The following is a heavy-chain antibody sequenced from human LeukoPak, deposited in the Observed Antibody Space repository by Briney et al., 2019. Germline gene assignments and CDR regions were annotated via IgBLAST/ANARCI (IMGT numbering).Heavy chain of an antibody. J-gene: IGHJ4*02. CDR1: GYSISSGYY. V-gene: IGHV4-38-2*02. CDR3: ARGVYSHQIGY. Sequence: SETLSLTCTVSGYSISSGYYWGWIRPPPGKGLEWIGRIYHSGSTYYNPSLKSRVTISVDTSKNQFSLQLTSVTAADTAVYYCARGVYSHQIGYWGQGTLVTVSS. D-gene: IGHD5-18*01. CDR2: IYHSGST.